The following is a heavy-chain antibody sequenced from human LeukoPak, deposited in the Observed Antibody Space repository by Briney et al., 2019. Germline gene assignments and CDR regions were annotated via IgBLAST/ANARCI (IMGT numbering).Heavy chain of an antibody. CDR3: ASLSKHYRGSGTFSYYYEK. Sequence: SETLSLTCAVSGGSFSSYFWSWIRQPPGKGLEWIGEVDHSGTPNYSPFLLGRVSMSVDTSKNHFSLKLTSVTAADTALYYCASLSKHYRGSGTFSYYYEKWGQGALVTVSS. D-gene: IGHD3-10*01. J-gene: IGHJ4*02. V-gene: IGHV4-34*01. CDR2: VDHSGTP. CDR1: GGSFSSYF.